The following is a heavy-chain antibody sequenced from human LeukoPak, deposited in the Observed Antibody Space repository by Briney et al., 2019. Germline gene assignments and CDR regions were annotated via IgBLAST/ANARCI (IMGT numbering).Heavy chain of an antibody. V-gene: IGHV4-61*02. CDR2: IYTSGST. Sequence: SETLSLTCTVSGGSISSGSYYWSWIRQPTGKGLEWIGRIYTSGSTNYNPSLKSRVTISVDTSKNQFSLTLSSVTAADTAVYYCGRGVVPAAPFSYWGQGTLVTVSS. CDR1: GGSISSGSYY. CDR3: GRGVVPAAPFSY. J-gene: IGHJ4*02. D-gene: IGHD2-2*01.